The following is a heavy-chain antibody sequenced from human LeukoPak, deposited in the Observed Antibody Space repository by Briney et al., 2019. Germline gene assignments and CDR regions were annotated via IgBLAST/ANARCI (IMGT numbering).Heavy chain of an antibody. CDR2: INTNTGNP. D-gene: IGHD2-21*02. CDR3: ARVKEPGLDIVVVTAIYYFDY. V-gene: IGHV7-4-1*02. Sequence: ASVKVSCKASGFTFTGYYMHWVRQAPGQGLEWMGWINTNTGNPTYAQGFTGRFVFSLDTSVSTAYLQISSLKAEDTAVYYCARVKEPGLDIVVVTAIYYFDYWGQGTLVTVSS. CDR1: GFTFTGYY. J-gene: IGHJ4*02.